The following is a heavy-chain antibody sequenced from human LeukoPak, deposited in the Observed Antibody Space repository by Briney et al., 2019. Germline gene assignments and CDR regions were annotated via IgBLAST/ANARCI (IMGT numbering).Heavy chain of an antibody. Sequence: ASVKVSCKASGYTFTNYDINWVRQAPGQGLGWMGWMNPDSGNTGYAQQFQGRVTMTRDTPISTAYMELSGLRTDDTAVYYCATPSAQISHSSGYYSAWGQGTLVTVSS. CDR2: MNPDSGNT. CDR1: GYTFTNYD. V-gene: IGHV1-8*01. J-gene: IGHJ5*02. D-gene: IGHD3-22*01. CDR3: ATPSAQISHSSGYYSA.